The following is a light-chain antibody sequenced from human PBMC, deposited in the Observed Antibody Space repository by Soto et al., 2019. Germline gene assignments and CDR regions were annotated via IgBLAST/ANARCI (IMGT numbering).Light chain of an antibody. J-gene: IGLJ1*01. CDR3: QSYDSSLSVSYV. CDR2: GNK. CDR1: SSNIGAGYD. V-gene: IGLV1-40*01. Sequence: QSVLTQPPSVSGSPGQSGTISCTWISSNIGAGYDVHWYQQRPGTAPKLLIYGNKNRPSGVPDRFSGSKSGTSASLAITGLQAEDEADYYCQSYDSSLSVSYVFGTGTKVTVL.